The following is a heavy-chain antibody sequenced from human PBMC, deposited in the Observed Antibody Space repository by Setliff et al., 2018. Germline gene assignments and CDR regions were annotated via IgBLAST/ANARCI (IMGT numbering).Heavy chain of an antibody. CDR1: GFTFDDYG. J-gene: IGHJ3*02. CDR2: INWSGGST. Sequence: LRLSCAASGFTFDDYGMSWVRQPPGKGLEWVSGINWSGGSTNYADSVKGRFTISRDNAKNSLYLQMNSLRAEDTAVYYCARDLDTAMTRGAFDIWGQGTMVTVS. V-gene: IGHV3-20*04. CDR3: ARDLDTAMTRGAFDI. D-gene: IGHD5-18*01.